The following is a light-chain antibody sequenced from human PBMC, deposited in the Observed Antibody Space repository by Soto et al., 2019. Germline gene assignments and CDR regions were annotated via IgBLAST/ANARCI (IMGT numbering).Light chain of an antibody. V-gene: IGKV3D-15*01. Sequence: EIVMTQSPATLSLSRVSRATLGFSASQSVGSDLVWYRQKPGQAPRLLIYDASNRATGIPARFSGSGSGTDFTLTISSLQSEDFAVYYCQQYNNWPPITFGQGTRLEIK. CDR3: QQYNNWPPIT. J-gene: IGKJ5*01. CDR1: QSVGSD. CDR2: DAS.